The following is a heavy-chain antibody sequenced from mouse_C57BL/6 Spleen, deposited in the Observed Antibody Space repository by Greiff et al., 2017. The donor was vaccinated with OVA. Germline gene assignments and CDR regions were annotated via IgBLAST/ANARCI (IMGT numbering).Heavy chain of an antibody. CDR3: ARSGLFYYCDY. V-gene: IGHV1-39*01. CDR1: GYSFTDYN. J-gene: IGHJ2*01. D-gene: IGHD1-1*02. Sequence: VQLKESGPELVKPGASVKISCKASGYSFTDYNMNWVKQSNGKSLEWIGVINPNYGTTRYNQKFKGKATLTVDQSSSPAYMQLNRLTSEDSAVYYCARSGLFYYCDYWGQGTTLTVSS. CDR2: INPNYGTT.